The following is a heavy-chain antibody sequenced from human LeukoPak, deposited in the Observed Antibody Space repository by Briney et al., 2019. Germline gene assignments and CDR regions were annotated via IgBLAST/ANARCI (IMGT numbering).Heavy chain of an antibody. CDR3: AKVTYGSGTYGAFDS. CDR1: GFTFSSYA. Sequence: GGSLRLSCAASGFTFSSYAMSWVRQAPGKGLEWVSAISGSGGSTYYADSVKGRFTISKDNSKNTMYLQMNSLRAEDTAIYYCAKVTYGSGTYGAFDSWGQGTLVTVSS. V-gene: IGHV3-23*01. D-gene: IGHD3-10*01. J-gene: IGHJ4*02. CDR2: ISGSGGST.